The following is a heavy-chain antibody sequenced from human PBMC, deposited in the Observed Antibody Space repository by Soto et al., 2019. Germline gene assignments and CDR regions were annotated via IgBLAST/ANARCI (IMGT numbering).Heavy chain of an antibody. Sequence: QVQLVESGGGVVQPGRSLRLSCAASGFTFSSYGMHWVRQAPGKGLEWVAVISYDGSNIYYADSVKGRFTIPRDTSKNTLYPQMHSLRAEDTAVYYFAKDRGGYYPIDYWGQGTLVTVSS. J-gene: IGHJ4*02. V-gene: IGHV3-30*18. CDR2: ISYDGSNI. CDR1: GFTFSSYG. D-gene: IGHD3-22*01. CDR3: AKDRGGYYPIDY.